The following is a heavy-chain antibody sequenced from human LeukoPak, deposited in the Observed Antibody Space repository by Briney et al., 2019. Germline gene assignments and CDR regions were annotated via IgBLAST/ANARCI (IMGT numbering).Heavy chain of an antibody. CDR3: AKGRGYYYGSGSYYDY. CDR2: IRYDGSNK. V-gene: IGHV3-30*02. Sequence: GGSLRLSCAASGFTFSSYGMHWVRQAPGKGLEWVAFIRYDGSNKYYADSVKGRFTISRDNSKNTLYLQMNSLRAEDTAVYYCAKGRGYYYGSGSYYDYWGQGTLDTVSS. CDR1: GFTFSSYG. D-gene: IGHD3-10*01. J-gene: IGHJ4*02.